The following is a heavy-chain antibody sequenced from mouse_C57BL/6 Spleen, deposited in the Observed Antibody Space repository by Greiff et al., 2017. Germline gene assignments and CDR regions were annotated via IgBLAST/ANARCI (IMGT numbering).Heavy chain of an antibody. J-gene: IGHJ4*01. D-gene: IGHD1-1*01. V-gene: IGHV5-17*01. CDR1: GFTFSDYG. CDR2: ISSGSSTI. CDR3: ARLFYYGSSYYAMDY. Sequence: EVQLVESGGGLVKPGGSLKLSCAASGFTFSDYGMHWVRQAPEKGLEWVAYISSGSSTIYYADTVKGRFTISRDNAKNTLFLQMTSLRSEDTAMYYCARLFYYGSSYYAMDYWGQGTSVTVSS.